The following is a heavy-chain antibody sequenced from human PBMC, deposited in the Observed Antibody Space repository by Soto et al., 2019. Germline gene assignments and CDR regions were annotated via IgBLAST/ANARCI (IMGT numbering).Heavy chain of an antibody. CDR2: IYYSGST. Sequence: QLQLQESGPGLVKPSETLSLTCTVSGGSISSSSYYWGWIRQPPGKGLEWIGSIYYSGSTYYNPSLKSRVTISVDTSKNQFSLKLSSVTAADTAVYYCARIVTRGGGPRDYWGQGTLVTVSS. CDR1: GGSISSSSYY. CDR3: ARIVTRGGGPRDY. V-gene: IGHV4-39*01. D-gene: IGHD3-22*01. J-gene: IGHJ4*02.